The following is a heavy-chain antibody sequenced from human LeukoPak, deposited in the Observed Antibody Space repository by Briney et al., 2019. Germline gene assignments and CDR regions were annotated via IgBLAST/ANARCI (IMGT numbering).Heavy chain of an antibody. CDR1: GFTFSSYS. V-gene: IGHV3-21*05. D-gene: IGHD3-22*01. CDR3: ARDSGYYDSSGYYYDPPYGSDY. CDR2: ISSSSSYI. J-gene: IGHJ4*02. Sequence: WGSLRLSCAASGFTFSSYSMNWVRQAPGKGLEWVSYISSSSSYIYYADSVKGRFTISRDNAKNSLYLQMNSLRAEDTAVYYCARDSGYYDSSGYYYDPPYGSDYWGQGTLVTVSS.